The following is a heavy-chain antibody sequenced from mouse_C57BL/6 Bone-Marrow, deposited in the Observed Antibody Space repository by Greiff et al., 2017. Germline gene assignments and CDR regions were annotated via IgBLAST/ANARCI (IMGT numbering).Heavy chain of an antibody. V-gene: IGHV1-81*01. J-gene: IGHJ4*01. Sequence: QVQLKQSGAELARPGASVKLSCKASGYTFTSYGISWVKQRTGQGLEWIGEIYPRSGNTYYNEKFKGKATLTADKSSSTAYMELRSLTSADSAVYFCARYYYGSSYYAMDYWGQGTSVTVSS. CDR3: ARYYYGSSYYAMDY. D-gene: IGHD1-1*01. CDR1: GYTFTSYG. CDR2: IYPRSGNT.